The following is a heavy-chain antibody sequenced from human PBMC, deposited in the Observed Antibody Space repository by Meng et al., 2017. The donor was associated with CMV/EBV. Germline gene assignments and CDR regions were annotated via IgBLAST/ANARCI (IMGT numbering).Heavy chain of an antibody. CDR1: GYTFTSYG. Sequence: QVQPVPSGAEVKKPGSLVKVYCKASGYTFTSYGISWVRQAPGQGLEWMGWISAYNGNTNYAQKLQGRVTMTTDTSTSTAYMELRSLRSDDTAVYYCATDILTHFDYWGQGTLVTVSS. V-gene: IGHV1-18*01. J-gene: IGHJ4*02. CDR2: ISAYNGNT. CDR3: ATDILTHFDY. D-gene: IGHD3-9*01.